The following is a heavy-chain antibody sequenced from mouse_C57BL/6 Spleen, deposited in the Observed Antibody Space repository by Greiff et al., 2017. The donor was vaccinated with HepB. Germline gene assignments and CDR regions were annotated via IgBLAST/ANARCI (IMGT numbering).Heavy chain of an antibody. CDR3: ASYYYGSSYWYFDV. V-gene: IGHV5-4*01. D-gene: IGHD1-1*01. CDR1: GFTFSSYA. J-gene: IGHJ1*03. CDR2: ISDGGSYT. Sequence: EVHLVESGGGLVKPGGSLKLSCAASGFTFSSYAMSWVRQTPEKRLEWVATISDGGSYTYYPDNVKGRFTISRDNAKNNLYLQMSHLKSEDTAMYYSASYYYGSSYWYFDVWGTGTTVTVSS.